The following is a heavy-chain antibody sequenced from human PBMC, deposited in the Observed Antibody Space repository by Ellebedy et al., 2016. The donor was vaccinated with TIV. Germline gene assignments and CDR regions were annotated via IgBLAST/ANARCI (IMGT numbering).Heavy chain of an antibody. CDR2: ISHTGSRT. CDR3: TRSRYDSGYGYGDFDL. J-gene: IGHJ2*01. CDR1: GFTFNSYA. D-gene: IGHD5-12*01. V-gene: IGHV3-23*01. Sequence: GESLKISCAASGFTFNSYAMSWVRQAPGKGLEWVSTISHTGSRTYYANSVEGRFIISRDNSKKTLYLQMNSLRAEDTAVYYCTRSRYDSGYGYGDFDLWGRGTLVTVSS.